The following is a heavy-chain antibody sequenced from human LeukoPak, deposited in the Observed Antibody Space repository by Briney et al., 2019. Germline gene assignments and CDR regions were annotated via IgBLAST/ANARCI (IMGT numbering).Heavy chain of an antibody. CDR2: ISSSSSYI. V-gene: IGHV3-21*01. D-gene: IGHD3-10*01. Sequence: ETLSLTCAVYGGSFSGYYWSWLRQPPGKGLEWVSSISSSSSYIYYADSVKGRFTISRDNAKNSLYLQMDSLRAEDTAVYYCARVKNYYGSGSYMVISNDYYYYGMDVWGQGTTVTVSS. CDR1: GGSFSGYY. CDR3: ARVKNYYGSGSYMVISNDYYYYGMDV. J-gene: IGHJ6*02.